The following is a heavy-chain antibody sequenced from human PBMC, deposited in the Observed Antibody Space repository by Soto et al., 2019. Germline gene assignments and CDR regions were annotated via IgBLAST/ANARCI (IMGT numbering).Heavy chain of an antibody. CDR1: VGSISSGGYY. Sequence: PSETLSLTCTVSVGSISSGGYYWSWIRQHPGKGLEWIGYIYYSGSTYYNPSLKSRVTISVDTSKNQFSLKLSSVTAADTAVYYCASSLPAAMAYYYYGMDVWGQGTTVTVSS. D-gene: IGHD2-2*01. CDR3: ASSLPAAMAYYYYGMDV. CDR2: IYYSGST. V-gene: IGHV4-31*03. J-gene: IGHJ6*02.